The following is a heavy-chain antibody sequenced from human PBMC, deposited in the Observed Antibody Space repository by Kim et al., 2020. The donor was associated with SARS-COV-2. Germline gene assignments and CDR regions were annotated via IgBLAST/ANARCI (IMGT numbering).Heavy chain of an antibody. Sequence: ASVKVSCKASGYTFTAYYVHWVRQAPGQGLEWMGWINPNDGDTIYAQRFQDSVTMTRDMSITTAYMQLNSLRSDDTAVYYCARGRQVGATDFEEDYWGQGTLVTVSS. D-gene: IGHD1-26*01. CDR2: INPNDGDT. CDR3: ARGRQVGATDFEEDY. V-gene: IGHV1-2*02. J-gene: IGHJ4*02. CDR1: GYTFTAYY.